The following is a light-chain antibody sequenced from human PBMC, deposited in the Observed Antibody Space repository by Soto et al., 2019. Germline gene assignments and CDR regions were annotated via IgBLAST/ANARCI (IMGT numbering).Light chain of an antibody. J-gene: IGKJ1*01. CDR3: QHYGTSTRT. Sequence: ILLPQSPCTLSLSPGENATLSSRATQSVSATYLAWYQQKPGQAPRLLIYAASSRATDIPDRFSGSGSGTDFTLAISRLEPEDFAVYWCQHYGTSTRTFGQGTKV. CDR2: AAS. CDR1: QSVSATY. V-gene: IGKV3-20*01.